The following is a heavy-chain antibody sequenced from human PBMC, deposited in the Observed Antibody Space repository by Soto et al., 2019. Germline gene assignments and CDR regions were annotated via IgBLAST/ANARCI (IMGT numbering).Heavy chain of an antibody. CDR1: GFTFSTYS. V-gene: IGHV3-21*01. CDR2: ISGSGNYT. J-gene: IGHJ4*02. D-gene: IGHD4-17*01. CDR3: AREGINNYDENSFDS. Sequence: GGSRRLSCAASGFTFSTYSMNWVRQAPGKGLEWVSSISGSGNYTHYADFLRGRFTISRDNAKTSLYLQMNSLRAEDTAVYYCAREGINNYDENSFDSWGQGTVVTV.